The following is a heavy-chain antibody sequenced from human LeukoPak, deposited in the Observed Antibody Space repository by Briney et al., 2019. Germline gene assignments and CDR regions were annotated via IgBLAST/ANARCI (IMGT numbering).Heavy chain of an antibody. D-gene: IGHD1-26*01. CDR2: IYSGGST. J-gene: IGHJ4*02. V-gene: IGHV3-66*02. Sequence: GGSLRLSCAASEFSVGSNYMTWVRQAPGKGLEWVSVIYSGGSTYYADSVKGRFTISRDSSKSTLYLQMNSLRAEDTAVYYCAKDLRSSADSKMGAADYWGQGTLVTVSS. CDR1: EFSVGSNY. CDR3: AKDLRSSADSKMGAADY.